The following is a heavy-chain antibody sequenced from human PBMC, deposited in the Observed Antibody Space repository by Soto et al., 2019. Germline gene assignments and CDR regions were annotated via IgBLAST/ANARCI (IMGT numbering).Heavy chain of an antibody. CDR3: ARETYYYDSSAWAY. CDR1: GFTVSSNY. V-gene: IGHV3-53*01. J-gene: IGHJ4*02. CDR2: IYSGGST. D-gene: IGHD3-22*01. Sequence: PGGSLRLSCAASGFTVSSNYMSWVRQAPGKGLEWVSVIYSGGSTYYADSVKGRFTISRDNSKNTLYLQMNSLRAEDTAVYYCARETYYYDSSAWAYWGQGTRVT.